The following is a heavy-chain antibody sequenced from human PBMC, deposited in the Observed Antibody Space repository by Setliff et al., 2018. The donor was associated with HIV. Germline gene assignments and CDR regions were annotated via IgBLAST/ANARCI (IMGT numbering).Heavy chain of an antibody. CDR1: GGSISSGSYY. CDR3: AREDYYYYGMDV. J-gene: IGHJ6*02. V-gene: IGHV4-61*02. CDR2: IYTSGST. Sequence: SETLSLTCTVSGGSISSGSYYWSWIRQPAGKGLEWIGRIYTSGSTNYNPSLKSRVTISVDTSKNQFPLKLSSVTAADTAVYYCAREDYYYYGMDVWGQGTTVTVSS.